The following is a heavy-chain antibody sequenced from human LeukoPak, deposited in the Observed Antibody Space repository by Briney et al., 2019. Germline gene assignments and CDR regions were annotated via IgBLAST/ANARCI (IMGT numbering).Heavy chain of an antibody. D-gene: IGHD2/OR15-2a*01. J-gene: IGHJ4*02. Sequence: MPSETLSLTCAVSGASITSNWWSWVRQSPGKGLEWIGEIHHSASPNYNTSLKSRVTLSLDKSQNQFSLKVTSVTAADTAVYYCARHIGILGKWGFDYWGQGTLVTVSS. CDR1: GASITSNW. CDR3: ARHIGILGKWGFDY. CDR2: IHHSASP. V-gene: IGHV4-4*02.